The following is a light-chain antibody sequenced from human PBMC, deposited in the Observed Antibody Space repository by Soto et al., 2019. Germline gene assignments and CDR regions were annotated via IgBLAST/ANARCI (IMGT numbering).Light chain of an antibody. CDR3: SSYTSSSTHV. CDR1: SSDIGAFTF. V-gene: IGLV2-14*03. CDR2: DAN. J-gene: IGLJ1*01. Sequence: QSALTQPASVSGSPGQSITISCTGTSSDIGAFTFVSWYQQHPGKVPKLMIFDANRRPSGVSDRFSGSKSGNTASLTISGLQAEDEGDYYCSSYTSSSTHVFGSGTKLTVL.